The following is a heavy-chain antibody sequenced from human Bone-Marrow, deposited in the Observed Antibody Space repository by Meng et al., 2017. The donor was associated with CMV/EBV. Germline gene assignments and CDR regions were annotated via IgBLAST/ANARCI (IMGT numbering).Heavy chain of an antibody. D-gene: IGHD2-2*02. Sequence: ASVKVSCKASGYTFTGYYMHWVRQAPGQGLEWMGWINPNSGGTNYAQKFQGRFTMTRDTSISTAYMELSRLRSDDTAVYYCARGCDIVVVPAAIEGYYYYGMDVWGQGTTVTVSS. CDR3: ARGCDIVVVPAAIEGYYYYGMDV. V-gene: IGHV1-2*02. CDR2: INPNSGGT. CDR1: GYTFTGYY. J-gene: IGHJ6*02.